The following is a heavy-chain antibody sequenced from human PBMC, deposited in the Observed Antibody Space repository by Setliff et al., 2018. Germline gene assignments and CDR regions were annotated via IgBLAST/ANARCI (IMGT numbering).Heavy chain of an antibody. CDR3: ARTTGSTHNWLDP. V-gene: IGHV4-61*02. J-gene: IGHJ5*02. Sequence: SETLSLTCTVSGGSVSSGSYYWSWIRQPAGKGLEWIGRIHPSGSTNYNPSLKSRVTISVDTSKNQFSLKVSSVTAADTAVYYCARTTGSTHNWLDPWGPGTLVTVSS. CDR2: IHPSGST. D-gene: IGHD1-1*01. CDR1: GGSVSSGSYY.